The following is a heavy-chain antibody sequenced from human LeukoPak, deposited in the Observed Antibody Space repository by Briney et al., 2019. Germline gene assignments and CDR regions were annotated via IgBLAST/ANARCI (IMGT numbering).Heavy chain of an antibody. J-gene: IGHJ3*02. CDR1: GFTVSSNY. CDR3: ARVYYGSGSDAFDI. V-gene: IGHV3-66*01. CDR2: IYSGGST. D-gene: IGHD3-10*01. Sequence: PGGSLRLSCAASGFTVSSNYMSWVRQAPGKGLEWVSVIYSGGSTYYADSVKGRFTISRDNSKNTLYLQMNSLRAEDTAVYYCARVYYGSGSDAFDIWGQGTMVTVSS.